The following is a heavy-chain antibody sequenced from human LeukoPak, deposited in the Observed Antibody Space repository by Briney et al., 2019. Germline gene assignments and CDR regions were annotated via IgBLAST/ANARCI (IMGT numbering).Heavy chain of an antibody. D-gene: IGHD5-18*01. V-gene: IGHV3-23*01. Sequence: GGSLRLSCAASGFTFNGYWMTWVRQAPGKGLEWVSAISGSGGSTYYADSVKGRFTISRDNSKNTLYLQMNSLRAEDTAVYYCAKGATNGYSYGSSFDYWGQGTLVTVSS. J-gene: IGHJ4*02. CDR2: ISGSGGST. CDR3: AKGATNGYSYGSSFDY. CDR1: GFTFNGYW.